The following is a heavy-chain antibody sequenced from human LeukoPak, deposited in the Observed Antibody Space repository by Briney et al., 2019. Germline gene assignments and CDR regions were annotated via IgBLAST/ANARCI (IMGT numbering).Heavy chain of an antibody. D-gene: IGHD3-10*01. CDR3: ARGRRPIDYYGSGSYFDY. CDR2: IIPIFGTA. V-gene: IGHV1-69*13. Sequence: GASVKVSCKASGGTFSSYAISWVRQAPGQGLEWMGGIIPIFGTANYAQKFQGRVTITADESTSTAYMELSSLRSEDTAVYYCARGRRPIDYYGSGSYFDYWGQGTLVTVSS. J-gene: IGHJ4*02. CDR1: GGTFSSYA.